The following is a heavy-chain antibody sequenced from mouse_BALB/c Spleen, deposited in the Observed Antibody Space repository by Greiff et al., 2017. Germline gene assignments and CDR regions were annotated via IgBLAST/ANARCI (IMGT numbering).Heavy chain of an antibody. V-gene: IGHV1-82*01. D-gene: IGHD2-3*01. J-gene: IGHJ2*01. Sequence: QVQLKQSGPELVKPGASVKISCKASGYAFSSSWMNWVKQRPGQGLEWIGRIYPGDGDTNYNGKFKGKATLTADKSSSTAYMQLSSLTSVDSAVYFCARGGYYPYFDYWGQGTTLTVSS. CDR2: IYPGDGDT. CDR1: GYAFSSSW. CDR3: ARGGYYPYFDY.